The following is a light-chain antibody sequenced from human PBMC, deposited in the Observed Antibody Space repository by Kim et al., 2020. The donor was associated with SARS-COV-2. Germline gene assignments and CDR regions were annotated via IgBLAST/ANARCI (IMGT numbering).Light chain of an antibody. CDR3: SSYTSSSTYV. V-gene: IGLV2-14*03. J-gene: IGLJ1*01. Sequence: GESITNSCTGNTSDVGGYNYVAWYQQHPGKAPKLMIYDVSNRPSGVSNRFSGSKSGNTASLTISGLQAEDEADYYCSSYTSSSTYVFGTGTKVTVL. CDR1: TSDVGGYNY. CDR2: DVS.